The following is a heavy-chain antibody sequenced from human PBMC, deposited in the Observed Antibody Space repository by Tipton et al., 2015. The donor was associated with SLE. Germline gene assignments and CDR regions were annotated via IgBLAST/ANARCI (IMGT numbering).Heavy chain of an antibody. CDR1: GGSISSYY. CDR3: AGLYSSSWLPFGYYYYGMYV. Sequence: TLSLTCTVSGGSISSYYWSWIRQPPGKGLEWIGEINHSGSTNYNPSLKSRVTISVDTSKNQFSLKLSSVTAADTAVYYCAGLYSSSWLPFGYYYYGMYVWGQGTTVTVS. V-gene: IGHV4-34*01. D-gene: IGHD6-13*01. J-gene: IGHJ6*02. CDR2: INHSGST.